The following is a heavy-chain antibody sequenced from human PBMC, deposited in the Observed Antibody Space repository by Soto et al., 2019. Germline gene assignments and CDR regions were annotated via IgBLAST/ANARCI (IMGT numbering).Heavy chain of an antibody. Sequence: GASVKVSCKASGYTFIRYGISWVRQAPGQGLEWMGWISTHNGNTYYAQNFQGRVTMTSDTPTSTAYMELRSLRSDDTAVYYCAREPDELRYFDWLPAYYYYGMDVWGQGTTVTVSS. V-gene: IGHV1-18*01. D-gene: IGHD3-9*01. CDR2: ISTHNGNT. J-gene: IGHJ6*02. CDR3: AREPDELRYFDWLPAYYYYGMDV. CDR1: GYTFIRYG.